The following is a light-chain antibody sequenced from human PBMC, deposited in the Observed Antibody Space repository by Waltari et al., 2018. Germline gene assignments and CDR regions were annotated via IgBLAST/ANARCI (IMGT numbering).Light chain of an antibody. CDR2: AAS. Sequence: DFQMTQSPSSLSASVGDRVTITCRASQSISIYLNWYQQKPGKGPKLLIYAASTLQIGVPSRFRGSGSGTDFTFTISSLQLEDFATYYLQHSYDTPRTFGQGTKVEVK. CDR3: QHSYDTPRT. J-gene: IGKJ1*01. V-gene: IGKV1-39*01. CDR1: QSISIY.